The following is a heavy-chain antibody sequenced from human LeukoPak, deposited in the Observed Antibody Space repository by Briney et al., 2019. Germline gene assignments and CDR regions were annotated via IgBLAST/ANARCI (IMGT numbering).Heavy chain of an antibody. J-gene: IGHJ3*02. D-gene: IGHD2-15*01. CDR1: GGSISTYY. V-gene: IGHV4-59*08. CDR2: ISDSGST. Sequence: PSETLSLTCSVSGGSISTYYWSWIRQPPGKGLEWIAYISDSGSTRYRPSLRGRLSISMDKSKNMFSLKLNSVTAAGTAVYYCARPDSHLSAFDIWSQGTKVTVS. CDR3: ARPDSHLSAFDI.